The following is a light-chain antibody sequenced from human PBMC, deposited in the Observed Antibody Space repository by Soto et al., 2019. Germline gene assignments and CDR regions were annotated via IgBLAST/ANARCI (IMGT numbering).Light chain of an antibody. CDR1: QSISSSY. CDR3: QRYGSSSYT. V-gene: IGKV3-20*01. J-gene: IGKJ2*01. CDR2: AAS. Sequence: EIVLTQSPGTLSLSPGERATLSCRASQSISSSYLAWYQQKPGQAPRLLIYAASSRATGIPDRFSGSGSGTELTLTISRLEPEDFSVYYCQRYGSSSYTFGQGTQLEIK.